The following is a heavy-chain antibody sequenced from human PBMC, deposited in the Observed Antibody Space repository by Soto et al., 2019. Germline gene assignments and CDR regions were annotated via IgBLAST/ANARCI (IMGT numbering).Heavy chain of an antibody. CDR2: IGSGGST. CDR1: GFTFSNYA. Sequence: EVHLLESGGGLVQPGGSLRLSCAASGFTFSNYAMSWVRQAPGKGLEWVSTIGSGGSTYYADSVKGRFTISRDNSKNTLYLQMNSLRAEDTAVYYCANRFPRPTPYFDYWGQGTLVTVSS. CDR3: ANRFPRPTPYFDY. V-gene: IGHV3-23*01. D-gene: IGHD3-3*01. J-gene: IGHJ4*02.